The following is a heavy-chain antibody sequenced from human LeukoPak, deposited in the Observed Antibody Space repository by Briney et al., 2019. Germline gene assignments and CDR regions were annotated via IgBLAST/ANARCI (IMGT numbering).Heavy chain of an antibody. CDR2: IYYSGST. Sequence: PSETLSLTCTVSGGSISSSSYYWGWIRQPPGKGLEWIGSIYYSGSTYYNPSLKSRVTISVDTSKNQFSLKLSSVTAADTAVYYCARDRDDFWSGSNGDAFDIWGQGTMVTVSS. CDR1: GGSISSSSYY. CDR3: ARDRDDFWSGSNGDAFDI. J-gene: IGHJ3*02. D-gene: IGHD3-3*01. V-gene: IGHV4-39*07.